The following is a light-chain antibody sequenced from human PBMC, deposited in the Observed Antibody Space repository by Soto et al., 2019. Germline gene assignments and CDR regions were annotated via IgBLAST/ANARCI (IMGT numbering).Light chain of an antibody. CDR1: QDIQTY. V-gene: IGKV1-9*01. J-gene: IGKJ3*01. Sequence: IQLTQSPSSLSASVGDRVSITCRASQDIQTYLAWYQQKRGEAPKLLISGTFTLQSGVQSRFNGSGSGTDFTLPISRLQPEDFATYYCQHLNNYPPCTFGPGTKVDLE. CDR3: QHLNNYPPCT. CDR2: GTF.